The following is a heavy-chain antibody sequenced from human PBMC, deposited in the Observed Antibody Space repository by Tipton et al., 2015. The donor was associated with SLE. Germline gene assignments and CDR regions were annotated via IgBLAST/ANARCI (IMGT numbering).Heavy chain of an antibody. J-gene: IGHJ4*02. CDR1: GGSISSHY. Sequence: TLSLTCTVSGGSISSHYWSWIRQAPGKGLEWIGYISKSETTNYNPSLKSRVTISLDTSKNQFSLKLRPVTAADTAVYYCAGAWQGYCSGGTCHVLDYWGQGTLVTVSS. CDR2: ISKSETT. CDR3: AGAWQGYCSGGTCHVLDY. D-gene: IGHD2-15*01. V-gene: IGHV4-59*11.